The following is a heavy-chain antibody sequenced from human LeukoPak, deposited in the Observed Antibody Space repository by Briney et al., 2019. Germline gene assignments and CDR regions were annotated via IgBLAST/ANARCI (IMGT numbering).Heavy chain of an antibody. V-gene: IGHV3-74*01. Sequence: GGSLRLSCAASGFTFSSYWMHWVRQAPGKGLVWVSRINNDGSTTRYADSVKGRFTISRDNAKNTLYLQMNSLRAEDTAMYYCARPNYPYYFDYWGQGTLVTVSS. CDR2: INNDGSTT. J-gene: IGHJ4*02. CDR1: GFTFSSYW. D-gene: IGHD4/OR15-4a*01. CDR3: ARPNYPYYFDY.